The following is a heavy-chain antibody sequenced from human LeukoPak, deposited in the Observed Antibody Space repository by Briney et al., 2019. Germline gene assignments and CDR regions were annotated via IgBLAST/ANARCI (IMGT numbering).Heavy chain of an antibody. J-gene: IGHJ3*02. CDR3: ARMSLAVAGTSPVDAFDI. D-gene: IGHD6-19*01. Sequence: KPSETLSLTCAVYGGSFSGYYWSWIRQPPGKGLEWIGEINHSGSTNYNPSLKSRVTISVDTSKNQFSLKLSSVTAVDTAVYYCARMSLAVAGTSPVDAFDIWGQGTMVTVSS. V-gene: IGHV4-34*01. CDR1: GGSFSGYY. CDR2: INHSGST.